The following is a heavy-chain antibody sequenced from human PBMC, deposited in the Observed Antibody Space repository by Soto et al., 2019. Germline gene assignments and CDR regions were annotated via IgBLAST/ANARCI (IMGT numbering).Heavy chain of an antibody. CDR3: VRDNSWAAY. CDR1: GYTFATSA. J-gene: IGHJ4*02. Sequence: QVQLVQSGAEVKKPGASVEVSCKASGYTFATSALHWVRQAPGQRLEWMGWINVANGATKYSQKFQGRVTISRDTSTTTSFMDWSSLRAEDTDGYYWVRDNSWAAYWGQGTLVTVSS. CDR2: INVANGAT. D-gene: IGHD2-15*01. V-gene: IGHV1-3*01.